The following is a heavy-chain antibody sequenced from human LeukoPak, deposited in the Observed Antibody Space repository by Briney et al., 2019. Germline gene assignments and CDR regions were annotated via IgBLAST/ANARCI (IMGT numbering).Heavy chain of an antibody. Sequence: GGSLRLSCAASGFTFSDYYVTWIRQAPGKGLEWVSYIDGTNSYTNYADSVKGRFTIARDNAKNSLYLQMNSLRAEDTAVYYCAAFYYSAFFDYWGLGTLVTVSS. CDR2: IDGTNSYT. CDR1: GFTFSDYY. D-gene: IGHD3-10*01. V-gene: IGHV3-11*03. CDR3: AAFYYSAFFDY. J-gene: IGHJ4*02.